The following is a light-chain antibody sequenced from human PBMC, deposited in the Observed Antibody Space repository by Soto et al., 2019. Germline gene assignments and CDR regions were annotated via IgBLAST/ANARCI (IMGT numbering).Light chain of an antibody. V-gene: IGLV2-14*01. Sequence: QPASVSGSPGQSITISCTGTSSDVGDYNYVSWYQQHPGKAPKLMIYEVSTRPSGVSSRFSGSKSGNTASLTISGLQAEDEADYYCSSYISSSTLVVFGGGTKVTVL. CDR1: SSDVGDYNY. J-gene: IGLJ2*01. CDR2: EVS. CDR3: SSYISSSTLVV.